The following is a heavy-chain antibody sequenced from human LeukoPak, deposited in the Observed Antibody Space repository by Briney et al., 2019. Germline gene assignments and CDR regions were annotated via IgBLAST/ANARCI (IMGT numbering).Heavy chain of an antibody. J-gene: IGHJ4*02. CDR3: ARDHYYGSGSYYFPFDY. Sequence: ASVKVSCKASGYTFTSYGISWVRQAPGQGLEWMGWIGAYNGNTNYAQKLQGRVTMTTDTSTSTAYMELRSLRSDDTAVYCCARDHYYGSGSYYFPFDYWGQGTLVTVSS. D-gene: IGHD3-10*01. CDR2: IGAYNGNT. CDR1: GYTFTSYG. V-gene: IGHV1-18*01.